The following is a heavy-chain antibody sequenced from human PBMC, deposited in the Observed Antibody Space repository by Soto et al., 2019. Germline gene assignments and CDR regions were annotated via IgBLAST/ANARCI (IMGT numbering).Heavy chain of an antibody. J-gene: IGHJ4*02. D-gene: IGHD4-17*01. Sequence: QVQLVQSGAEVKKPGASVKVSCKASGYTFTSYYMHWVRQAPGQGLEWMGTINPSGGSTSYAQKFQGSVTMTRVTSTRTVYMELSSLRSEDTAVSYCARSGYGDCRALDWGQGNLFTVSS. V-gene: IGHV1-46*01. CDR3: ARSGYGDCRALD. CDR2: INPSGGST. CDR1: GYTFTSYY.